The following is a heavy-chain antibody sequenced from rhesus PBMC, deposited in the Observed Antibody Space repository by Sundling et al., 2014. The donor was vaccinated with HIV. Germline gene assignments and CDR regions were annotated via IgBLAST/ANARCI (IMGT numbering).Heavy chain of an antibody. D-gene: IGHD3-3*01. CDR1: GDSLSSDNW. Sequence: QVQLQESGPGLVKPSETLSLTCAVSGDSLSSDNWWNWIRQPPGKGLEWIGNIYGGTGSTYYNPSLKSRVTLSVDTSKNHLSLKLSSVTAADTAVYYCARTGPWTGFYSFDYWGQGVLVTVSS. J-gene: IGHJ4*01. V-gene: IGHV4-65*02. CDR3: ARTGPWTGFYSFDY. CDR2: IYGGTGST.